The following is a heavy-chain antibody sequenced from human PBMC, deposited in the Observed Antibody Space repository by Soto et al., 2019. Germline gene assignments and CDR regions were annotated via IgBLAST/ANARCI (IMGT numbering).Heavy chain of an antibody. D-gene: IGHD1-26*01. CDR3: ARSYSGSYYVQGYFDY. CDR2: IDPSDSYT. J-gene: IGHJ4*02. Sequence: EVQLVQSGAEVKKPGESLRISCKGSGYSFTSYWISWVRQMPGKGLEWMGRIDPSDSYTNYSPSFQGHVTISADKSISTAYLQWSSLKASDTAMYYCARSYSGSYYVQGYFDYWGQGTLVTVSS. V-gene: IGHV5-10-1*03. CDR1: GYSFTSYW.